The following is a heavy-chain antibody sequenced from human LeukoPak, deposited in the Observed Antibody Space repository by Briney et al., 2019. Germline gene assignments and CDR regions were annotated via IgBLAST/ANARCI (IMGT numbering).Heavy chain of an antibody. V-gene: IGHV4-61*02. D-gene: IGHD3-16*01. Sequence: PSETLSLTCTISGGSISSGSYYWSWIRQPAGKGLEWIGRIYTSGSTNYNPSLKSRVTISVDTSKNQFSLKLSSVTAADTAVYYCARVASGVMSARPRYMDVWGKGTTVTVSS. CDR1: GGSISSGSYY. J-gene: IGHJ6*03. CDR3: ARVASGVMSARPRYMDV. CDR2: IYTSGST.